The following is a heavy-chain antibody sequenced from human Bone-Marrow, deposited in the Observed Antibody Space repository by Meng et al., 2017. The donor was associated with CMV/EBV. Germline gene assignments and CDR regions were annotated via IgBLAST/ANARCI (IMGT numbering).Heavy chain of an antibody. Sequence: FTFSNGGMSWGRQAPGKGLEWVGRIKSKTDGGTTDYAAPVKGRFTISRDDSKNTLYLQMNSLKTEDTAVYYCTTDPLIVVVPAREFDLWGRGTLVTVSS. V-gene: IGHV3-15*01. CDR2: IKSKTDGGTT. D-gene: IGHD2-2*01. CDR3: TTDPLIVVVPAREFDL. CDR1: FTFSNGG. J-gene: IGHJ2*01.